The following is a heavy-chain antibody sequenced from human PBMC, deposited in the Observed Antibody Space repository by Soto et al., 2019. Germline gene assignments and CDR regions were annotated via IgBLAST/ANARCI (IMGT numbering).Heavy chain of an antibody. CDR2: IYLNENR. V-gene: IGHV2-5*01. Sequence: SGPTLVNPTQTLTLACTFSVFSLTSGGVGVGWIRQPPGCSLEWLAAIYLNENRRLIPFLESKLTTSTDTSKNQVVSIMTNLDPVDTATYHCIYRRNLYDYHGLDVYGEGTTV. CDR3: IYRRNLYDYHGLDV. D-gene: IGHD3-16*01. CDR1: VFSLTSGGVG. J-gene: IGHJ6*02.